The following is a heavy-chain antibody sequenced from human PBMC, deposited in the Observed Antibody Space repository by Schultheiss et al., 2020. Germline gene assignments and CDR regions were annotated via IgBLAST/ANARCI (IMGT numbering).Heavy chain of an antibody. CDR1: GFTFSSYG. CDR3: ARGMWDCSSTSCYSLGY. D-gene: IGHD2-2*01. J-gene: IGHJ4*02. Sequence: GESLKISCAASGFTFSSYGMHWVRQAPGKGLEWVAVISYDGSNKYYEDSVNGRFTISRDNSKNTLYLQMNSLRAEDTAVYYCARGMWDCSSTSCYSLGYWGQGTLVTVSS. CDR2: ISYDGSNK. V-gene: IGHV3-30*03.